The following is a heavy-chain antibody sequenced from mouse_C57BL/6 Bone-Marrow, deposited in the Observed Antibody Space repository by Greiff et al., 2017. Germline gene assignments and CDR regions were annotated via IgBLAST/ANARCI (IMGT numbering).Heavy chain of an antibody. Sequence: QVQLQQPGAELVKPGASVTMSCKASGYTFTSYWITWVKQRPGQGLEWIGDIYPGSGSTNYNEKFKSKATLTVDTSSSTAYMQLSSLTSEDSAVYYCARLITTDWYFDVWGTGTTVTVSS. CDR3: ARLITTDWYFDV. CDR2: IYPGSGST. V-gene: IGHV1-55*01. J-gene: IGHJ1*03. D-gene: IGHD1-1*01. CDR1: GYTFTSYW.